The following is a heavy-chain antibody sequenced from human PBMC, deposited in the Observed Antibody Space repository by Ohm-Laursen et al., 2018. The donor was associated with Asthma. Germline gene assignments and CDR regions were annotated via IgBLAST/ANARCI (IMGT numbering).Heavy chain of an antibody. D-gene: IGHD6-6*01. CDR2: VNPNSGNT. V-gene: IGHV1-8*01. J-gene: IGHJ4*02. Sequence: ASVKVSCKASGYTFTSYDINWVRQAPGQGLEWMGWVNPNSGNTDYAQRFQGRVTMTRNTTINTAYMELTSLRFEDTAAYYCARVSGSTSSFDSWGQGTPVTVSS. CDR3: ARVSGSTSSFDS. CDR1: GYTFTSYD.